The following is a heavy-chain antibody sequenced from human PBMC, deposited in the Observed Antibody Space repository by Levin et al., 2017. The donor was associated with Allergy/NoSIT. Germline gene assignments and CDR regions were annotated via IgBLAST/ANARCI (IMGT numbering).Heavy chain of an antibody. CDR3: ARSEGEGWGIAAAGPSPTDY. CDR2: ISGSGGST. D-gene: IGHD6-13*01. V-gene: IGHV3-23*01. CDR1: GFTFSSYA. J-gene: IGHJ4*02. Sequence: GGSLRLSCAASGFTFSSYAMSWVRQAPGKGLEWVSAISGSGGSTYYADSVKGRFTISRDNSKNTLYLQMNSLRAEDTAVYYCARSEGEGWGIAAAGPSPTDYWGQGTLVTVSS.